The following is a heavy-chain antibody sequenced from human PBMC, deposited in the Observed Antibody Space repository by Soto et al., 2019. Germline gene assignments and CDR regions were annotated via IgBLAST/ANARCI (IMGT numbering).Heavy chain of an antibody. V-gene: IGHV3-30*18. CDR2: ISSDGKSE. CDR3: AKTITTYSGDSRGRGALVDY. J-gene: IGHJ4*02. CDR1: GFTFSTYG. Sequence: QVQLVESGGGVVQPGRYLRLSCAASGFTFSTYGMHWVRQPPGKGLEWVAVISSDGKSEQYADPVKGRFSISRDNSKNTMSLQMNSLRVEDTAVYYCAKTITTYSGDSRGRGALVDYWGQGTLVTVSS. D-gene: IGHD3-22*01.